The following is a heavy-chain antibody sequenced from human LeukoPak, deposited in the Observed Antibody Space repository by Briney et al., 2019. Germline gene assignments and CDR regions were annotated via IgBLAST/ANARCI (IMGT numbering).Heavy chain of an antibody. CDR1: GFTFSSYS. CDR2: SSSSSSYI. V-gene: IGHV3-21*01. J-gene: IGHJ4*02. CDR3: AKDPSGSSGCNAIDH. Sequence: AGGSLRLSCAASGFTFSSYSMNWVRQAPGKGLEWVSSSSSSSSYIYYADSVKGRFTISRDNAKNSLYLQMKSLRSEDTAVYFCAKDPSGSSGCNAIDHWGQGTLVTVSS. D-gene: IGHD3-22*01.